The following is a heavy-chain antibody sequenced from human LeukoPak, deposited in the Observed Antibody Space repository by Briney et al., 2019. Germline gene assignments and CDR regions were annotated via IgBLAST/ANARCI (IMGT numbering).Heavy chain of an antibody. D-gene: IGHD3-3*01. V-gene: IGHV3-23*01. Sequence: TGGSLRLSCAASGFTFSSYAMSWVRQAPGKGLEWVSAISGSGGSTYYADSVKGRFTISRDNSENTLYLQMNSLRAEDTAVYYCAKGSNDFWSGYSDYWGQGTLVTVSS. CDR2: ISGSGGST. J-gene: IGHJ4*02. CDR3: AKGSNDFWSGYSDY. CDR1: GFTFSSYA.